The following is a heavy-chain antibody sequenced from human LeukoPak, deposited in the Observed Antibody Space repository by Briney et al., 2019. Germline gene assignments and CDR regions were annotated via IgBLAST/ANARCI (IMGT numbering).Heavy chain of an antibody. Sequence: SETLSLTCAASGGSFSGYYWTWIRQPPGKGLEWIGEVTPSGVAHYNPSLKSPVTISVDTSKNQFSLMVTSVTAADTALYFCARALYYESSYLDSWGRGTLVTVSS. J-gene: IGHJ4*02. CDR3: ARALYYESSYLDS. CDR1: GGSFSGYY. V-gene: IGHV4-34*01. D-gene: IGHD3-22*01. CDR2: VTPSGVA.